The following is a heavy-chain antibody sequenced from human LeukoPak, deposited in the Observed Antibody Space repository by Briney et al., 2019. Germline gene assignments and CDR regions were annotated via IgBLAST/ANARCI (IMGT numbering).Heavy chain of an antibody. J-gene: IGHJ4*02. CDR2: IYHIGST. CDR3: ASRKLGNDY. CDR1: GASISKIEDY. Sequence: SETLSLTCTVSGASISKIEDYWGWLRQSPGKGLEWIGTIYHIGSTYYNPSLKSRVTMSVDASKNQFSLKLSSVTAADTAVYYCASRKLGNDYWGQGTLVTVSS. D-gene: IGHD7-27*01. V-gene: IGHV4-39*07.